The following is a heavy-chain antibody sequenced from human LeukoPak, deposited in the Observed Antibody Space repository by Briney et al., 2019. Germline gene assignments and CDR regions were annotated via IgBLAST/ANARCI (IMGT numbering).Heavy chain of an antibody. J-gene: IGHJ4*02. CDR1: GFTFSNSW. CDR3: AKSEVVPAGFDY. D-gene: IGHD2-2*01. Sequence: GGSLRLSCAASGFTFSNSWMHWVCQAPEKGLEWVSYISSSGSTIYYADSVKGRFTISRDNAKNSLYLQMNSLRAEDTAVYYCAKSEVVPAGFDYWGQGTLVTVSS. V-gene: IGHV3-11*01. CDR2: ISSSGSTI.